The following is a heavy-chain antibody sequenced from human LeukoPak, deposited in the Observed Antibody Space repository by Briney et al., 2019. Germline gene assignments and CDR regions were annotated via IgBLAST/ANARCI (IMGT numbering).Heavy chain of an antibody. CDR2: ISESDGST. CDR3: ANSPGK. V-gene: IGHV3-23*01. CDR1: GFTFGTYA. J-gene: IGHJ4*02. Sequence: GGSLRLSCAASGFTFGTYAMSWVRQAPGKGLEWVSAISESDGSTYYADSVKGRFTIFRDNSKNTLYLQMNILRAEDTAIYYCANSPGKWGQGTLVTVSS.